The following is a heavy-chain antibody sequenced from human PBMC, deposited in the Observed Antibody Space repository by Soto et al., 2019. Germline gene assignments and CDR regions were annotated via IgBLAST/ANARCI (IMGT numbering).Heavy chain of an antibody. CDR2: ISGSGGST. Sequence: GGSLRLSCAASGFTFSSYAMSWVRQAPGKGLEWVSAISGSGGSTYYADSVKGRFTISRDNSKNTLYLQRNSLRAEDTAVYYCAKPYSGYYLNFDYWGQGTLVTVSS. D-gene: IGHD3-22*01. CDR3: AKPYSGYYLNFDY. J-gene: IGHJ4*02. CDR1: GFTFSSYA. V-gene: IGHV3-23*01.